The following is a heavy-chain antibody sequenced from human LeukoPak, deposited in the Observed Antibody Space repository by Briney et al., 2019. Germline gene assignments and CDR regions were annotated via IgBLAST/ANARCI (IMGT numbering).Heavy chain of an antibody. CDR2: INHSGST. V-gene: IGHV4-39*07. Sequence: SETLSLTCTVSGGSISSSSFYWAWIRQPPGKGLEWIGEINHSGSTNYNPSLKSRVTISVDTSKNQFSLKLSSVTAADTAVYYCARGVRVAGTVFDYWGQGTLVTVSS. CDR3: ARGVRVAGTVFDY. J-gene: IGHJ4*02. D-gene: IGHD6-19*01. CDR1: GGSISSSSFY.